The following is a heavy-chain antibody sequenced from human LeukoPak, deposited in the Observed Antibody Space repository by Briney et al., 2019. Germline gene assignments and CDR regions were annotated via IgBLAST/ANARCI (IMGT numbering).Heavy chain of an antibody. V-gene: IGHV1-24*01. D-gene: IGHD4-23*01. CDR1: GYTLTELS. CDR2: FDPEDGET. Sequence: ASVKVSCKVSGYTLTELSMHWVRQAPGKGLEWMGGFDPEDGETIYAQKYQGRVTMTEDTSTDTAYMELSSLRSEDTAVYYCATDWRTVVTPTHFAFDIWGQGTMVTVSS. J-gene: IGHJ3*02. CDR3: ATDWRTVVTPTHFAFDI.